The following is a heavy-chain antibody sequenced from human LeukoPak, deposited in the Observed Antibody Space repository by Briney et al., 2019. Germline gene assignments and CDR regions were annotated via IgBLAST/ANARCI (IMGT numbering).Heavy chain of an antibody. CDR1: GFTFSNYG. CDR3: AKGGADGHFDY. D-gene: IGHD5-24*01. J-gene: IGHJ4*02. V-gene: IGHV3-30*18. CDR2: ISYDASNK. Sequence: PGGSLRLSCAASGFTFSNYGMHWVRQAPGKGLEWVAVISYDASNKDYADSVKGRFTISRDNSKNTLYLQMNSLRGEDTAVYYCAKGGADGHFDYWGQGTPVTVSS.